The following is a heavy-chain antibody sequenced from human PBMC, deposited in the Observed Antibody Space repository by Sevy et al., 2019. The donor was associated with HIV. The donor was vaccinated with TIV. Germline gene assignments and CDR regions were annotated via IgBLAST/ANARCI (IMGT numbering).Heavy chain of an antibody. Sequence: ASVKVSCKASGYTFTSYAMHWVHQAPGQRLEWMGWINAGNGNTKYSQKFQGRVTITRDTSASTAYMELSSLRSEDTAVYYCARVGLTTVTTGTHFDYWGQGTLVTVSS. J-gene: IGHJ4*02. CDR1: GYTFTSYA. D-gene: IGHD4-4*01. CDR3: ARVGLTTVTTGTHFDY. V-gene: IGHV1-3*01. CDR2: INAGNGNT.